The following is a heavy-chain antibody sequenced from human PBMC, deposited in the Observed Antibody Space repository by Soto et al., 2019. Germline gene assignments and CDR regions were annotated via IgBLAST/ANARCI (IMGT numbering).Heavy chain of an antibody. CDR3: ARGARYQLHHYSY. V-gene: IGHV4-59*01. J-gene: IGHJ4*02. CDR2: IYYSGST. D-gene: IGHD2-2*01. Sequence: SETLSLTCTVSGGSISSYYWSWIRQPPGKGLEWIGYIYYSGSTNYNPSLKSRVTISVDTSKNQFSLKLSSVTAADTAVYYCARGARYQLHHYSYWGQGTLVTVSS. CDR1: GGSISSYY.